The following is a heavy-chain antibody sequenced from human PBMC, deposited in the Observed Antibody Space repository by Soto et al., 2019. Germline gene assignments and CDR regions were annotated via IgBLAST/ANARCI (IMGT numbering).Heavy chain of an antibody. D-gene: IGHD3-16*01. CDR1: GITFRRHA. CDR2: IDPSGKNE. V-gene: IGHV3-23*05. CDR3: VSWVFAHFDY. J-gene: IGHJ4*02. Sequence: PGGSLRLSCAASGITFRRHAMSWVRQAPGTGLEWVSTIDPSGKNEHYADSVKGRFSISRDNSRNTVDLQMNSLRAGDTALYYCVSWVFAHFDYGGQGTPVTVA.